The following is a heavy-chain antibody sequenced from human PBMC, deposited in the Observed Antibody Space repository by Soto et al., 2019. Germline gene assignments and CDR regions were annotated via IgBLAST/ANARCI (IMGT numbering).Heavy chain of an antibody. V-gene: IGHV4-30-2*01. Sequence: SETLSLTCGVSGGSISSGGYSWSWIRHPPGKGLEWIGYIYHSGSTYYNPSLKSRVTISVDRSKNQFSLKLSSVTAADTAVYYCARGNGPDGDEIDYWGQGTLVTVSS. CDR1: GGSISSGGYS. CDR3: ARGNGPDGDEIDY. D-gene: IGHD4-17*01. CDR2: IYHSGST. J-gene: IGHJ4*02.